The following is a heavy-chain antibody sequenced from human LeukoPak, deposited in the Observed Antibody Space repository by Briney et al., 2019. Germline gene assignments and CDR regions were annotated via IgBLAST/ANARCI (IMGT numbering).Heavy chain of an antibody. CDR3: ARVHGCNSVEEIGGYWFDP. D-gene: IGHD4-23*01. V-gene: IGHV1-69*13. J-gene: IGHJ5*02. CDR2: IIPIFGTA. CDR1: GGTFSSYA. Sequence: ASVTVSCKASGGTFSSYAISWVRQAPGQGLEWMGGIIPIFGTANYAQKLQGRVTITADESTSTAYMELSSLRSEDTAVYYCARVHGCNSVEEIGGYWFDPWGQGTLVTVSS.